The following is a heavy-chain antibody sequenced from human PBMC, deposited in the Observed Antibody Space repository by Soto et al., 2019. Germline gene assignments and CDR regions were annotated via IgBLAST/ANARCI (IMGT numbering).Heavy chain of an antibody. CDR1: GYSFTSYW. CDR2: IYPGDSDT. Sequence: GESLKISCKGSGYSFTSYWIGWVRQMPGKGLEWMGIIYPGDSDTRYSPSFQGQVTISADKSISTAYLQWSSLKASDTARYYCARHFTETLYGDYALDYWGQGTLVTVSS. CDR3: ARHFTETLYGDYALDY. V-gene: IGHV5-51*01. J-gene: IGHJ4*02. D-gene: IGHD4-17*01.